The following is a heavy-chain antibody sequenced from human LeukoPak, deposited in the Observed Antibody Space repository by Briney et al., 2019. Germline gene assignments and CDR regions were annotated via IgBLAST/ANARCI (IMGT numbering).Heavy chain of an antibody. J-gene: IGHJ6*04. D-gene: IGHD5-24*01. Sequence: PSETLSLTCTFSGLALTGYYWSWVRQPAGKPLEWIGRVFVTGSPNYSPSLKTRVTISLDASKNQLSLRLASVTAADTAVYYCVRDYISRWTMSCYNPSIDLWGKGTMVTVSS. CDR3: VRDYISRWTMSCYNPSIDL. CDR2: VFVTGSP. CDR1: GLALTGYY. V-gene: IGHV4-4*07.